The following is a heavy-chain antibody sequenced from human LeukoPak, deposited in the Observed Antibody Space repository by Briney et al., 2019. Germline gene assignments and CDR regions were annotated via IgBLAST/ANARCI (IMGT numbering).Heavy chain of an antibody. Sequence: SETLSLTCTVSGYSISSGYYWGWIRQPPGKGLEWIGSIYHSGSTYYNPSLKSRVTISVDTSKNQFSLKLTSVTAADTAVYYCARDAYYYGSGSYPFDHWGQGTLVTVSS. J-gene: IGHJ5*02. CDR3: ARDAYYYGSGSYPFDH. CDR1: GYSISSGYY. V-gene: IGHV4-38-2*02. CDR2: IYHSGST. D-gene: IGHD3-10*01.